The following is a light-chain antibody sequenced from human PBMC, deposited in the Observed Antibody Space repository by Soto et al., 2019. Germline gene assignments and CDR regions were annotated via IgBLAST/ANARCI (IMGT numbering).Light chain of an antibody. CDR1: QSISSW. CDR3: QQYNSYSPT. Sequence: DIQMTQSPSTLSASFGDRVTITCGASQSISSWLAWYQQKPGRAPNLLIYDSTSLESGVPSRFSGSGSGTEFTLTISSLQTDDFATYYCQQYNSYSPTFGQGTKVDIK. J-gene: IGKJ1*01. CDR2: DST. V-gene: IGKV1-5*01.